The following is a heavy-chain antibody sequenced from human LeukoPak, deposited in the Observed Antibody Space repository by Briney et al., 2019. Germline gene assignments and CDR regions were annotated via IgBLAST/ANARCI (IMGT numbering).Heavy chain of an antibody. CDR3: ARDHYQTGFDY. D-gene: IGHD2-2*01. J-gene: IGHJ4*02. Sequence: GGSLRLSCVASGYTFSPYWMSWVRQTPGKGLEWVASISNGGSATYYVDSVRGRFTISRDDAKNSLFLQMNSLRDEDTAVYYCARDHYQTGFDYWGQGTLVTVSS. CDR2: ISNGGSAT. V-gene: IGHV3-7*01. CDR1: GYTFSPYW.